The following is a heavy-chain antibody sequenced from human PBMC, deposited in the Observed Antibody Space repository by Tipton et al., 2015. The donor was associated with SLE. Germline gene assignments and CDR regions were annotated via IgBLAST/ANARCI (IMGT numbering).Heavy chain of an antibody. CDR1: GFTFSNAW. Sequence: SLRLSCAASGFTFSNAWKSWVRQAPGKGLEWVGRIKSKTDGGTTDYAAPVKGRFTISRDDSKNTLYLQMNSLKTEDTAVYYCLWFGEFYYFDYWGQGTLVTVSS. V-gene: IGHV3-15*01. CDR3: LWFGEFYYFDY. J-gene: IGHJ4*02. CDR2: IKSKTDGGTT. D-gene: IGHD3-10*01.